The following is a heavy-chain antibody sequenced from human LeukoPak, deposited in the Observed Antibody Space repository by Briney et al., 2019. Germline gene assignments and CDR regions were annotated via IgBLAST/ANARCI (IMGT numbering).Heavy chain of an antibody. J-gene: IGHJ6*02. CDR3: ARDSREELWSVWGYYYGMDV. CDR1: GFTFSSYS. D-gene: IGHD3-3*01. V-gene: IGHV3-21*04. CDR2: ISSSSSYI. Sequence: GGSLRLSCAASGFTFSSYSMNWVRQAPGKGLEWVSSISSSSSYIYYADSVKGRFTISRDNAKNSLYLQMNSLRAEDTAVYYCARDSREELWSVWGYYYGMDVWGQGTTVTVSS.